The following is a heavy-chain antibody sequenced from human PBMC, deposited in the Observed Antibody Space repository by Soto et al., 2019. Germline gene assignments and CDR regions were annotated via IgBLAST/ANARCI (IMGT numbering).Heavy chain of an antibody. V-gene: IGHV4-39*01. Sequence: SETLSLTCTVSGGSISSSSYYWGWIRQPPGKGLEWIGSIYYSGSTYYNPSLKSRVTISVDTSKNQFSLKLSSVTAADTAVYYCARLTRCEYSGYDCFDDAFDIWGQGTMVTVSS. CDR1: GGSISSSSYY. J-gene: IGHJ3*02. CDR2: IYYSGST. CDR3: ARLTRCEYSGYDCFDDAFDI. D-gene: IGHD5-12*01.